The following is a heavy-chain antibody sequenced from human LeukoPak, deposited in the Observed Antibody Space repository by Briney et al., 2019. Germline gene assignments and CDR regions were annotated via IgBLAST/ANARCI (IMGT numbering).Heavy chain of an antibody. V-gene: IGHV2-5*02. Sequence: SGPTLVNPTQTLTLTCTFSGFSLSTSGVGVGWIRQPPGKALEWLAPIYWDDDKRYSPSLKSRLTITKDTSKNQVVLTMINMDPVDTATYYCAHRSSDYDSSGFDYWGQGTLVTVSS. CDR3: AHRSSDYDSSGFDY. CDR2: IYWDDDK. D-gene: IGHD3-22*01. CDR1: GFSLSTSGVG. J-gene: IGHJ4*02.